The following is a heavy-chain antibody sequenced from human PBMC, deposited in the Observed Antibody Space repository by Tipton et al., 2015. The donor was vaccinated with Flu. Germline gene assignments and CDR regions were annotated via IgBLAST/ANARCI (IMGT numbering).Heavy chain of an antibody. V-gene: IGHV1-18*04. CDR1: GYTFTGFG. CDR2: ISAYNGDT. J-gene: IGHJ5*02. CDR3: GRIAPFYGSGSCQIDA. D-gene: IGHD3-10*01. Sequence: QLVQSGGEVKKPGASVKVSCKAFGYTFTGFGISWVRQAPGQGLEWMGWISAYNGDTKYAQKFQGRITMTTDTSTRTGYMELRSLTSDDTAVYYCGRIAPFYGSGSCQIDAWGQGSLVTVSS.